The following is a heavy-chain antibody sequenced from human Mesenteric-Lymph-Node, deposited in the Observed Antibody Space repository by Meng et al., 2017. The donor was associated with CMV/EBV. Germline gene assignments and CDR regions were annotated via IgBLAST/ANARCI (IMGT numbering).Heavy chain of an antibody. J-gene: IGHJ6*02. CDR1: GYTFTTYD. Sequence: SVKVSCKASGYTFTTYDISWVRQAPGQGLEWMGGIIPIFGTANYAQKFQGRVTITTDESTSTAYMELSSLRSEDTAVYYCASNKRFLEWLPLDHNSYYYYGMDVWGQGTTVTVSS. CDR2: IIPIFGTA. CDR3: ASNKRFLEWLPLDHNSYYYYGMDV. D-gene: IGHD3-3*01. V-gene: IGHV1-69*05.